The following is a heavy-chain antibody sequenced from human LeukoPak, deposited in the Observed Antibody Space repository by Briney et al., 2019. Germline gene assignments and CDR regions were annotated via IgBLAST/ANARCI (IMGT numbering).Heavy chain of an antibody. D-gene: IGHD2-2*01. CDR2: INHSGST. CDR3: ARTDAIVVVPAATPVAFDI. J-gene: IGHJ3*02. CDR1: GGSFSGYY. Sequence: SSETLSLTCAVYGGSFSGYYWSWIRQPPGKGLEWIGEINHSGSTNYNPSLKSRVTISVDTSKNQFSMKLSSVTAADTAVYYCARTDAIVVVPAATPVAFDIWGQGTMVTVSS. V-gene: IGHV4-34*01.